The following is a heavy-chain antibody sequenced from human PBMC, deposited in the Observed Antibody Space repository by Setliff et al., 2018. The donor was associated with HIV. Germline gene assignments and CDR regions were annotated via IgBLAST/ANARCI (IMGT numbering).Heavy chain of an antibody. J-gene: IGHJ4*02. Sequence: SETLSLTCTVSSGSISGHYWSWIRQPPGKGLEWIGYIYSSGSTNYNPSLKSRVTISVDTSKSQFSLRLTSVTAADTALYYCARVLTGDNGWGYIDYWGQGSRVTVSS. CDR3: ARVLTGDNGWGYIDY. CDR1: SGSISGHY. V-gene: IGHV4-59*11. D-gene: IGHD7-27*01. CDR2: IYSSGST.